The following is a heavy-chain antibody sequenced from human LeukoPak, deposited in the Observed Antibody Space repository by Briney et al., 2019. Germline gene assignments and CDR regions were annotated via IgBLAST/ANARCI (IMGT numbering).Heavy chain of an antibody. CDR1: GCSFTNYW. J-gene: IGHJ4*02. CDR3: ARHLDYDSSDYLDY. Sequence: GESLRISCKVSGCSFTNYWISWVRQMPGKGLEWMGRIDPSDSYTNYGPSFQGHVTISADKSITTAYLQWSSLKASDTAIYYCARHLDYDSSDYLDYWGQGTLVTVSS. CDR2: IDPSDSYT. D-gene: IGHD3-22*01. V-gene: IGHV5-10-1*01.